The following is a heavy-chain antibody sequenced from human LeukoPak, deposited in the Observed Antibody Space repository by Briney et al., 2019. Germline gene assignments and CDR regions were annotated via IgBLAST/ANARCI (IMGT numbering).Heavy chain of an antibody. CDR1: GFTFSGYS. Sequence: GGSPRLSCAASGFTFSGYSMNWVRQAPGKGLEWVSSISSSSSYIYYADSVKGRFTISRDNAKNSLYLQTNSLRAEDTAVYYCARHLSGVTGYTYGRGIDYWGQGTLVSVSS. D-gene: IGHD5-18*01. CDR3: ARHLSGVTGYTYGRGIDY. CDR2: ISSSSSYI. J-gene: IGHJ4*02. V-gene: IGHV3-21*01.